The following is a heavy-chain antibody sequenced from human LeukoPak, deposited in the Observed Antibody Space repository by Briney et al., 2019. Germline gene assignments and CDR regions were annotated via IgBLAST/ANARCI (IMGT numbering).Heavy chain of an antibody. CDR3: ARHGMDSSGYNSDY. V-gene: IGHV4-59*08. J-gene: IGHJ4*02. Sequence: SETLSLTCTVSGGSIRSYYWSSIRQPPGKGLEWIGYIYYSGSTNYNPSLKSRVTISVDTSKNQFSLKLSSVTAADTAVYYCARHGMDSSGYNSDYWGQGTPVTVSS. CDR2: IYYSGST. CDR1: GGSIRSYY. D-gene: IGHD3-22*01.